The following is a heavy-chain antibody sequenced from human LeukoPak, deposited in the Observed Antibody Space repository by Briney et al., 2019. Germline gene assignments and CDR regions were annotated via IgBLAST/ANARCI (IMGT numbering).Heavy chain of an antibody. CDR2: IYYSGST. CDR1: GGSISSSSYY. Sequence: SETLSLTCTVSGGSISSSSYYWGWIRQPPGKGLEWIGSIYYSGSTYYNPSLKSRVTISVDTSKNQFSLKLSSVTAADTAVCYCARLIPSLRSIDYWGQGTLVTVSS. J-gene: IGHJ4*02. V-gene: IGHV4-39*01. CDR3: ARLIPSLRSIDY. D-gene: IGHD3-16*02.